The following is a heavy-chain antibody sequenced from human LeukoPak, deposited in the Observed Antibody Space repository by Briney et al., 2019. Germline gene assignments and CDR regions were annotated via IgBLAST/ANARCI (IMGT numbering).Heavy chain of an antibody. J-gene: IGHJ4*02. V-gene: IGHV3-64*01. CDR3: ARITEGYSYGGYSDF. CDR2: ISTNGGGT. CDR1: GFTFSSFG. D-gene: IGHD5-18*01. Sequence: PGGSLRLSCAASGFTFSSFGMSWVRQAPGKGLEYVSAISTNGGGTYYANSVKGRFTISRDNSKNTLYLQVGSLRVEDMGVYYCARITEGYSYGGYSDFWGQGTLVTVSS.